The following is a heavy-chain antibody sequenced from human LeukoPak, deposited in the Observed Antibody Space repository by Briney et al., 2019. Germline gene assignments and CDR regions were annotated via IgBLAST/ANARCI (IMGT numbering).Heavy chain of an antibody. CDR1: GYTFTGYY. V-gene: IGHV1-2*02. CDR2: INPNSGST. CDR3: ARWAYEGLFDWFDP. Sequence: ASVKVSCKTSGYTFTGYYIHWVRQAPGQGLEWMGLINPNSGSTNLPKKFQGRVTMTGDTCNSTAYMELSTLTSDDTAVYYCARWAYEGLFDWFDPWGQGTLVTVSS. D-gene: IGHD2-21*01. J-gene: IGHJ5*02.